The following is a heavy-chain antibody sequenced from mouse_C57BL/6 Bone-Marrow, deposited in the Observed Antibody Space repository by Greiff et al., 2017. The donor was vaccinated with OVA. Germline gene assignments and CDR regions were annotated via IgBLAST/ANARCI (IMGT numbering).Heavy chain of an antibody. Sequence: EVKLMESGGGLVKPGGSLKLSCAASGFTFSDYGMHWVRQAPEKGLEWVAYISSGSSTIYYADTVKGRFTISRDNAKNTLFLQMTSLRSEDTAMYYCARRGDYYGSSYDYYAMDYWGQGTSVTVSS. CDR2: ISSGSSTI. J-gene: IGHJ4*01. V-gene: IGHV5-17*01. CDR1: GFTFSDYG. CDR3: ARRGDYYGSSYDYYAMDY. D-gene: IGHD1-1*01.